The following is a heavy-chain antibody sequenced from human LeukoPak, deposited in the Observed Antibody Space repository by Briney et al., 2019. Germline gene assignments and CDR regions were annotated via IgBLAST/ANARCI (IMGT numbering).Heavy chain of an antibody. CDR1: GGSISSYY. V-gene: IGHV4-59*01. CDR3: ARVHYDSSGYRKFDY. J-gene: IGHJ4*02. Sequence: SETLSLTCTVSGGSISSYYWSWIRQPPGKGLEWIGYIYYSGSTNYNPSLKSRVTISVDTSKNQFSLKLSSVTAAYTAVYYCARVHYDSSGYRKFDYWGQGTLVTVSS. CDR2: IYYSGST. D-gene: IGHD3-22*01.